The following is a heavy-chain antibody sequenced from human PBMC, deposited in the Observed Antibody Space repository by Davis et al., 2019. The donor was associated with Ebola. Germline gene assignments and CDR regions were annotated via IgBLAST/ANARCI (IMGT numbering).Heavy chain of an antibody. CDR2: INHSGST. CDR3: ARLDEWFDP. V-gene: IGHV4-34*01. D-gene: IGHD1-1*01. Sequence: MPGGSLRLSCAVYGGSFSGYYWSWIRQPPGKGLEWIGEINHSGSTNYNPSLKSRVTISVDTSKNQFSPKLSSVTAADTAVYYCARLDEWFDPWGQGTLVTVSS. CDR1: GGSFSGYY. J-gene: IGHJ5*02.